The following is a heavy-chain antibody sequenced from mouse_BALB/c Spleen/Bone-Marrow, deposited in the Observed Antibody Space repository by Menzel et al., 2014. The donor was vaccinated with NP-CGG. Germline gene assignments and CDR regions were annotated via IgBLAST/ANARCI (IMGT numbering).Heavy chain of an antibody. Sequence: EVHLVESGGGLVQPGGSRKLSCAASGFTFSSFAMHWVRQAPEKGLEWVAYXSSGSSTIYYADTVMGRFTISRDNPKNTLFLQMTSLRSEDTAMYYCARXXXXXXXXDXWGQGTTLTXSS. J-gene: IGHJ2*01. CDR2: XSSGSSTI. CDR3: ARXXXXXXXXDX. V-gene: IGHV5-17*02. CDR1: GFTFSSFA.